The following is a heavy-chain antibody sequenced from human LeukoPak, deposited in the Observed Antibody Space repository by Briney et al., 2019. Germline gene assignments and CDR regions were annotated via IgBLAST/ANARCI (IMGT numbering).Heavy chain of an antibody. CDR2: IIPIFGTA. D-gene: IGHD6-13*01. J-gene: IGHJ4*02. Sequence: GASVKVSCKASGGTFSSYAISWVRQAPGQGLEWMGGIIPIFGTANYAQKFQGRVTITADKSTSTAYMELSSLRSEDTAVYYCARSLGYSSSWHTFDYWGQGTLVTVSS. V-gene: IGHV1-69*06. CDR3: ARSLGYSSSWHTFDY. CDR1: GGTFSSYA.